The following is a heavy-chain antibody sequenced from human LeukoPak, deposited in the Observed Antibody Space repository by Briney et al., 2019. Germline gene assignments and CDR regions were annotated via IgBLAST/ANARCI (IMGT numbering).Heavy chain of an antibody. Sequence: ASVKVSCKASGGTFGSYAISWVRQAPGQGLEWMGGIIPIFGTANYAQKFQGRVTITADESTSTAYMELSSLRSEDTAVYYCARDRGYYDFWSGYRWDAFDIWGQGTMVTVSS. CDR3: ARDRGYYDFWSGYRWDAFDI. J-gene: IGHJ3*02. CDR2: IIPIFGTA. V-gene: IGHV1-69*13. CDR1: GGTFGSYA. D-gene: IGHD3-3*01.